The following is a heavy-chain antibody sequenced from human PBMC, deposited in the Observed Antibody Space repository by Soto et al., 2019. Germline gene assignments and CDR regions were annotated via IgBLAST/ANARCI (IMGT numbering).Heavy chain of an antibody. Sequence: GGSLRLSCAASGFTFGSYSMNWVRQAPGKGLEWVSSISSSSSYIYYADSVKGRYTISRDNAKNSLYLQMNSLRAEDTAVYYCARGLDYDFWSGYYTIGVYYYYYGMDVWSQGTTVTVSS. J-gene: IGHJ6*02. D-gene: IGHD3-3*01. CDR2: ISSSSSYI. V-gene: IGHV3-21*01. CDR1: GFTFGSYS. CDR3: ARGLDYDFWSGYYTIGVYYYYYGMDV.